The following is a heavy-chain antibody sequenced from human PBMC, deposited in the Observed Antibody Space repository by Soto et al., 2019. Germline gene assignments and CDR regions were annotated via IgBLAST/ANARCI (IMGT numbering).Heavy chain of an antibody. CDR1: GFTFSSHG. V-gene: IGHV3-30*03. D-gene: IGHD6-19*01. J-gene: IGHJ4*02. Sequence: QVQLVESGGGVVQPGRSLTLSCAASGFTFSSHGMHWVRQAPGRGLEWVAVFTYDGDDGGKKHYADFVKGCFTISRDNSKNTLSLQMNSLSPDDTAVYYCVREQGNGWYRVADYWGQGTLVTVSS. CDR2: FTYDGDDGGKK. CDR3: VREQGNGWYRVADY.